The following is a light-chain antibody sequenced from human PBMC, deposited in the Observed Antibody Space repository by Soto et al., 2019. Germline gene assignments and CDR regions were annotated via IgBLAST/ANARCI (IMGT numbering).Light chain of an antibody. V-gene: IGKV3-15*01. Sequence: EIVVTQSPSTLSVSPGERATLSCRASQSVYSNVAWYQQRPGQAPRLLIYRASTRATGIPARFSGSGSGTEFTLTISRLEPEDFALYYCQQYGSSPLTFGGGTKVDIK. CDR3: QQYGSSPLT. J-gene: IGKJ4*01. CDR2: RAS. CDR1: QSVYSN.